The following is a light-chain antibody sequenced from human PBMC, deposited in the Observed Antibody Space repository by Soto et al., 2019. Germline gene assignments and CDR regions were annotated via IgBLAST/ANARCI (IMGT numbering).Light chain of an antibody. CDR1: SSNIGSNT. Sequence: QSVLTQPPSASGTPGQRVTSSCSGGSSNIGSNTVNWYQQLPGTAPKLLIYRDNQRPSGVPDRFSGSKSGTSASLAISGLQSEDEADYYCAAWDDSLNGWVFGGGTQLTVL. J-gene: IGLJ3*02. CDR3: AAWDDSLNGWV. V-gene: IGLV1-44*01. CDR2: RDN.